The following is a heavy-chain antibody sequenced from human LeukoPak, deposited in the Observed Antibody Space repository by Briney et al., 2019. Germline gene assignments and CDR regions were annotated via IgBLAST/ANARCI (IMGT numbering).Heavy chain of an antibody. V-gene: IGHV3-23*01. CDR2: ISGSGGST. D-gene: IGHD4-17*01. J-gene: IGHJ5*02. CDR3: AKDGYGDYVVSFDP. Sequence: GGSLRLSCAASGFTFSSYAMSWVRQAPGEGLEWVSAISGSGGSTYYADSVKGRFTISRDNSKNTLYLQMNSMRAEDTAVYYCAKDGYGDYVVSFDPWGQGTLVTVSS. CDR1: GFTFSSYA.